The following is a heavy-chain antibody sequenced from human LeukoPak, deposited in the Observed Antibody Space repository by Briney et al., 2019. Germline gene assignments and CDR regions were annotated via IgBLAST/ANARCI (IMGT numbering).Heavy chain of an antibody. Sequence: PGGSLRLSCAASGFTFSSYAMSWVRQAPGKGLEWVSAISGSGGSTYYADSVKGRFTISRDNSQNTLYLQMNSLRAEDTAVYYCAKGETYCSSTSCYVYWGQGTLVTVSS. CDR1: GFTFSSYA. V-gene: IGHV3-23*01. CDR3: AKGETYCSSTSCYVY. J-gene: IGHJ4*02. D-gene: IGHD2-2*01. CDR2: ISGSGGST.